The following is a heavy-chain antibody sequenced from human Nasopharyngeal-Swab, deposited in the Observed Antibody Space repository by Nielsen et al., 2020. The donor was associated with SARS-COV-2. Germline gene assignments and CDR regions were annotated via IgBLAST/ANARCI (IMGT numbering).Heavy chain of an antibody. V-gene: IGHV3-33*01. CDR2: IWYDGSNK. J-gene: IGHJ4*02. CDR3: ARDRSGWYLDY. D-gene: IGHD6-19*01. Sequence: LKISCAASGFTFSSYGMHWVRQAPGKGLEWVAVIWYDGSNKYYADSVKGRFTISRDNSKNTLYLQMNSLRAEDTAVYYCARDRSGWYLDYWGQGTLVTVSS. CDR1: GFTFSSYG.